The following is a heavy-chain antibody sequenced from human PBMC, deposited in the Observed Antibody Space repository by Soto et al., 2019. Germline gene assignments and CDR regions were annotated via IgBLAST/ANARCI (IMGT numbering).Heavy chain of an antibody. CDR3: ARGGYCSSTSCYRARGTNFDY. CDR2: INHSGST. Sequence: QVQLQQWGAGLLKPSETLSLTCAVYGGSFSGYYWRWIRQPPGKGLEWIGEINHSGSTNYNPSLKGRVTISVDTSKNQFALKLSSVTAADTAVYYCARGGYCSSTSCYRARGTNFDYWGQGTLVTVSS. CDR1: GGSFSGYY. J-gene: IGHJ4*02. V-gene: IGHV4-34*01. D-gene: IGHD2-2*02.